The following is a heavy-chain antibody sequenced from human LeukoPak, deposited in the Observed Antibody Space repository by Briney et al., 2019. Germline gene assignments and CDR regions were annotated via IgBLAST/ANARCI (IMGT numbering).Heavy chain of an antibody. CDR3: AREGTGTNTLDY. Sequence: GGSLRLSCAASGFTFSSYSMNWVRQAPGKGLEWVSSISSRSSYIYYADSVKGRFTLSRDNAKNSLYLQMNSLRAEGTAVYYCAREGTGTNTLDYWGQGTLVTVSS. CDR1: GFTFSSYS. J-gene: IGHJ4*02. D-gene: IGHD1-7*01. CDR2: ISSRSSYI. V-gene: IGHV3-21*01.